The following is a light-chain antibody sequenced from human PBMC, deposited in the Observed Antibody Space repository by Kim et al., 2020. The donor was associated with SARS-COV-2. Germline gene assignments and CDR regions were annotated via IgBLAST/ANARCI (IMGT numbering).Light chain of an antibody. CDR2: GNN. J-gene: IGLJ3*02. Sequence: QSVLTQPPSVSGAPGQRVTISCTGTSSNIGAGFDVHWYQHLPGTAPKVLIYGNNNRPSGVPDRFSGSKSGISASLVITGLQAEDEADYYCQSYDYNVGAYWVFGGGTKLTVL. CDR1: SSNIGAGFD. V-gene: IGLV1-40*01. CDR3: QSYDYNVGAYWV.